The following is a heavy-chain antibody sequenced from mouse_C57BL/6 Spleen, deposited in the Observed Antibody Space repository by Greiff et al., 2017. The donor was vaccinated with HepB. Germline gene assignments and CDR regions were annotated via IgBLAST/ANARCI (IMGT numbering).Heavy chain of an antibody. D-gene: IGHD4-1*01. CDR3: ARDWDHYYAMDY. CDR2: INPNNGGT. Sequence: EVQLQQSGPELVKPGASVKISCKASGYTFTDYYMNWVKQSHGKSLEWIGDINPNNGGTSYNQKFKGKATLTVDKSSSTAYMELRSLTSEDSAVYYCARDWDHYYAMDYWGQGTSVTVSS. J-gene: IGHJ4*01. V-gene: IGHV1-26*01. CDR1: GYTFTDYY.